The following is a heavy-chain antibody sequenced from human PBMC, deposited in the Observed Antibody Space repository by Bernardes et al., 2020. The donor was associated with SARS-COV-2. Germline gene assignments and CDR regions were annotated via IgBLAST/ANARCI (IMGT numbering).Heavy chain of an antibody. Sequence: ASMKVSCKVSGYTLTELSMHWVRQAPGKGLEWMGGFDPEDGETIYAQKFQGRVTMTEDTSTDTAYMELSSLRSEDTAVYYCAREDYYDSSGYYYYYGMDVWGQGTTVTVSS. CDR2: FDPEDGET. J-gene: IGHJ6*02. D-gene: IGHD3-22*01. CDR1: GYTLTELS. V-gene: IGHV1-24*01. CDR3: AREDYYDSSGYYYYYGMDV.